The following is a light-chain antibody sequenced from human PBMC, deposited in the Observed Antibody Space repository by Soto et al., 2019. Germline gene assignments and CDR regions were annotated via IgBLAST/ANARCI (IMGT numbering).Light chain of an antibody. J-gene: IGKJ2*01. CDR1: QSISSY. Sequence: DIQMTQSPSSLSASVGDRVTITCRASQSISSYLNWYQQKPGKAPKRLMYAASSLQSGVPSRFSGSGSGTDFTLTISSLQPEDFATYYCQQSYSTPPSFGQGTKLEIK. CDR3: QQSYSTPPS. V-gene: IGKV1-39*01. CDR2: AAS.